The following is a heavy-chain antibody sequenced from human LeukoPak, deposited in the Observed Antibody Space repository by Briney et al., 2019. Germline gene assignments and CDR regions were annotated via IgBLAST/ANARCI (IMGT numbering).Heavy chain of an antibody. Sequence: GGSLRLSCAASGFAFSTYGMNWVRQAPEKGLEWVSFISSSGSTIYYALSVKGRFTISRDNAKNSLYLQMNSLRAEDTGVYYCARGHSSGWLYYFDYWGQGTLVTVSS. D-gene: IGHD6-19*01. J-gene: IGHJ4*02. V-gene: IGHV3-48*03. CDR1: GFAFSTYG. CDR2: ISSSGSTI. CDR3: ARGHSSGWLYYFDY.